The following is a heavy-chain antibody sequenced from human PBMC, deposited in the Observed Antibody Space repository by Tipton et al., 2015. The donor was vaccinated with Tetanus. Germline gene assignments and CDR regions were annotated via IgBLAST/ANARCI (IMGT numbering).Heavy chain of an antibody. CDR3: ARLTGHSMDVVDYYYFGMDV. CDR1: GGSISSTSYY. J-gene: IGHJ6*02. Sequence: TLSLTCTVSGGSISSTSYYWSWIRQPPGKGLEWIGYIYYTGSTNYNPSLKSGVTISLDTSKNQFSLKLTSVSAADTAVYYCARLTGHSMDVVDYYYFGMDVWGQGTKVTVSS. V-gene: IGHV4-61*01. CDR2: IYYTGST. D-gene: IGHD2-21*01.